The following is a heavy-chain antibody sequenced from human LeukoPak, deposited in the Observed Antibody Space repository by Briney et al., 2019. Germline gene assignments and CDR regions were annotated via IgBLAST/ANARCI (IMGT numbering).Heavy chain of an antibody. CDR2: ISSSGSII. Sequence: GGSLRLSCAASGFTVSSNYMSWVRQAPGKGLEWVSYISSSGSIIYYADSVKGRFTISRDNAKNSLCLQMNSLRAEDTAVYYCARGGIAAAGTTWFDPWGQGTLVTVSS. J-gene: IGHJ5*02. V-gene: IGHV3-48*01. CDR1: GFTVSSNY. CDR3: ARGGIAAAGTTWFDP. D-gene: IGHD6-13*01.